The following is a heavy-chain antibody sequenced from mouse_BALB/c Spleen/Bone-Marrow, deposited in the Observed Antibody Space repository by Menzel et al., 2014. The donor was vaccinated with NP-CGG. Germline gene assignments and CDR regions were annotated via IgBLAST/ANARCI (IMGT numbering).Heavy chain of an antibody. V-gene: IGHV7-3*02. J-gene: IGHJ1*01. D-gene: IGHD2-14*01. CDR2: IRNKANGYTT. CDR3: ARDEKVRIYRYFDV. Sequence: EVNVVDSGGGLVRPGGSLRLSCATSGFTFTDCYMSWVRQPPGKALEWLGFIRNKANGYTTEYSASVKGRFTISRDNSQSILYLQMNTLRAEDSATYYCARDEKVRIYRYFDVWGAGTTVTVSS. CDR1: GFTFTDCY.